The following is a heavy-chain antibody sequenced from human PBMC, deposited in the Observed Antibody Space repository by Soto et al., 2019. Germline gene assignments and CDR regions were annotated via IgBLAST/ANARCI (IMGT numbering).Heavy chain of an antibody. CDR1: GVTFSSYA. J-gene: IGHJ4*02. CDR2: IIPFLATA. CDR3: AANAPRSSGRRYYFDY. D-gene: IGHD6-19*01. V-gene: IGHV1-69*01. Sequence: QVQLVQSGAEVKKPGSSVKISCKASGVTFSSYALSWVRQAPGQGLEWMGGIIPFLATAKIAQNFQGRVTIAADESTTTAYMELGSLRSEDTAVYYCAANAPRSSGRRYYFDYWGQGTLVTVSS.